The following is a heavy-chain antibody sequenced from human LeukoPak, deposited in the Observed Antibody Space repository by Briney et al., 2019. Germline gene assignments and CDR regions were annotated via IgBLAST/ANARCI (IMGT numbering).Heavy chain of an antibody. Sequence: GGSLRLSCAASGSTFSNAWMSWVRQAPGKGLEWVGRIKSKTDGGTTDYAAPVKGRFTISRDDSKNTLYLQMNSLKTEDTAVYYCTTDSGYDDAFDIWGQGTMVTVSS. D-gene: IGHD5-12*01. V-gene: IGHV3-15*01. CDR1: GSTFSNAW. J-gene: IGHJ3*02. CDR2: IKSKTDGGTT. CDR3: TTDSGYDDAFDI.